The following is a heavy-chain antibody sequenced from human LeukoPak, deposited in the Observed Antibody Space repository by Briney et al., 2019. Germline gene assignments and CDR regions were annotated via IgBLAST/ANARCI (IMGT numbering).Heavy chain of an antibody. V-gene: IGHV3-11*01. CDR1: GFTFSDYY. CDR3: ARDRAYYYDSSGYVDY. CDR2: ISSSGSTL. J-gene: IGHJ4*02. D-gene: IGHD3-22*01. Sequence: GGSLRLSCAASGFTFSDYYMSWIRQAPGKGLERVSYISSSGSTLYYADSVKGRFTISRDNAKKSLYLQMNSLRAEDTAVYYCARDRAYYYDSSGYVDYWGQGTLVTVSS.